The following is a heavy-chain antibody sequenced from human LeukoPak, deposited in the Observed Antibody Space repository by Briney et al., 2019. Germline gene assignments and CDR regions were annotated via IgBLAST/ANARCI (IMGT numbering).Heavy chain of an antibody. J-gene: IGHJ4*02. Sequence: GGSLRLSCAASGFTFSSYSMNWVRQAPGKELEWVSSISSSSSYIFYADSVKGRFTISRDNAKNSLYLQMNSLRAEETAVYYCAARPAGYCSGGSCYTVGYWGQGTLVTVSS. V-gene: IGHV3-21*01. CDR1: GFTFSSYS. CDR2: ISSSSSYI. D-gene: IGHD2-15*01. CDR3: AARPAGYCSGGSCYTVGY.